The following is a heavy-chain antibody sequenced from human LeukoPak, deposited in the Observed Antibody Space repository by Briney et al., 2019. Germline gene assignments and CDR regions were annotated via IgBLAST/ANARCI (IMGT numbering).Heavy chain of an antibody. CDR2: INHSGST. Sequence: SETLSLTCAVYGGSFSGYYWSWIRQPRGKGLEWIGEINHSGSTNYNPSLKSRVTISVDTSKKQFSLKLSSVTAADTAVYYCARINHSVWGQGTLVTVSS. J-gene: IGHJ4*02. CDR1: GGSFSGYY. V-gene: IGHV4-34*01. D-gene: IGHD1-14*01. CDR3: ARINHSV.